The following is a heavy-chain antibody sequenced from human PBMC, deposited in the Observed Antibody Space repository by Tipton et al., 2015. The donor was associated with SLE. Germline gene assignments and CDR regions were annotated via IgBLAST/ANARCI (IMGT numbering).Heavy chain of an antibody. Sequence: SLRLSCTASGFKFEENAMHWVRQTPGKGLEWVSGISWNSGNIDYADSVKGRFTTSRDNAKNSLYLQMKSLRPDDAALYYCAKVRAGYDFSHWNFDLWGRGTLVTVSS. CDR3: AKVRAGYDFSHWNFDL. V-gene: IGHV3-9*01. D-gene: IGHD3-3*01. J-gene: IGHJ2*01. CDR1: GFKFEENA. CDR2: ISWNSGNI.